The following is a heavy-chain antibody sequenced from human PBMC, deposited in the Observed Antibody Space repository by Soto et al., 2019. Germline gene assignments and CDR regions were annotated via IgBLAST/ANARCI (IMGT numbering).Heavy chain of an antibody. Sequence: EVQLVESGGGLVQRGGSLRLSCEASGFTLNDYWMHWVRQVPGKGLVWVARINADGTSASYADSVKGRFTISRDNANNTVYLLMNSLRAEDSAVYYCARGGPYTYGPRGSRVADFWGLGTLVTPSS. CDR1: GFTLNDYW. CDR3: ARGGPYTYGPRGSRVADF. CDR2: INADGTSA. V-gene: IGHV3-74*01. J-gene: IGHJ4*02. D-gene: IGHD5-18*01.